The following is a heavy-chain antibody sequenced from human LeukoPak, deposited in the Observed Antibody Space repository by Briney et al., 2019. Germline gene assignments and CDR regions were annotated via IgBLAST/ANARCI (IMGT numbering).Heavy chain of an antibody. J-gene: IGHJ4*02. CDR2: IGSAGGSI. V-gene: IGHV3-23*01. D-gene: IGHD2/OR15-2a*01. Sequence: GGSLRLSCTASKFTFMNYAMHWVRQAPGKGLEWLSTIGSAGGSIFYADSVKGRFTISRDNSKSTLFLQVDSLRVEDTALYYCAKRGEVSTYYYFESWGQGALVTVSS. CDR1: KFTFMNYA. CDR3: AKRGEVSTYYYFES.